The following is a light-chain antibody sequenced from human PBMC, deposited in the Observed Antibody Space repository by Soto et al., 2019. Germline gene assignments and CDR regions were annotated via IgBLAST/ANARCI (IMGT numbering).Light chain of an antibody. J-gene: IGKJ1*01. CDR2: AAS. CDR1: QSVSSN. CDR3: QQYGSSPT. Sequence: EIVMTQSPATLSVSPGERATLSCRASQSVSSNLAWYQQKPGQAPRLLIYAASSRATGIPDRFSSSGSGTDFTLTISRLEPEDFAVYYCQQYGSSPTFGQGTKVDIK. V-gene: IGKV3-20*01.